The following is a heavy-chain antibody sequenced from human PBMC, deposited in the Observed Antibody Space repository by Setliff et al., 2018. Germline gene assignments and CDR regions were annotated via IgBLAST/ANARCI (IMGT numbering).Heavy chain of an antibody. V-gene: IGHV4-39*07. CDR1: GDSISRSTYY. CDR2: VDRSGNT. D-gene: IGHD4-17*01. J-gene: IGHJ4*02. CDR3: ARFYGDYQFDY. Sequence: LSLTCTPSGDSISRSTYYWGWIRQSPGKGLDWIGTVDRSGNTFYNPSLKSRVTISVDTSKNQFSLKLSSVTAADTAVYYCARFYGDYQFDYWGQGTLVTVSS.